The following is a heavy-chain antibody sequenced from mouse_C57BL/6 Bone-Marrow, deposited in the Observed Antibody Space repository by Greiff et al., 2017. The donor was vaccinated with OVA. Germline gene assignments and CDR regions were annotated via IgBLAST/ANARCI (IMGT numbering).Heavy chain of an antibody. Sequence: EVNVVESEGGLVQPGSSMKLSCTASGFTFSDYYMAWVRQVPEKGLEWVANINYDGSSTYYLDSLKSRFIISRDNAKNILYLQMSSLKSEDTATYYCAREGPYYYGSSYVGYFDVWGTGTTVTVSS. CDR1: GFTFSDYY. CDR3: AREGPYYYGSSYVGYFDV. CDR2: INYDGSST. D-gene: IGHD1-1*01. J-gene: IGHJ1*03. V-gene: IGHV5-16*01.